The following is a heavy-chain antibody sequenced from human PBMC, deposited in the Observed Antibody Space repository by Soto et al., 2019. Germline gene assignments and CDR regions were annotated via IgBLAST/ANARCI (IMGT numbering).Heavy chain of an antibody. CDR2: IIPIFGTV. CDR1: GGTFSNYP. D-gene: IGHD5-12*01. CDR3: ARGNHRWLQLWYFDL. V-gene: IGHV1-69*12. Sequence: QVQLVQSGAEVKKPGSSVKVSCKASGGTFSNYPISWVRQAPGQGLEWMGGIIPIFGTVNYAQKFQGRVTITADESTSTAYMELSRLRSEDTAVYYCARGNHRWLQLWYFDLWGRGTLVTVSS. J-gene: IGHJ2*01.